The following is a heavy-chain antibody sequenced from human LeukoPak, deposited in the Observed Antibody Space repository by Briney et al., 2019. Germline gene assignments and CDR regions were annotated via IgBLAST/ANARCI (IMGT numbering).Heavy chain of an antibody. D-gene: IGHD6-6*01. V-gene: IGHV1-69*13. CDR2: IIPIFGTA. CDR3: ARAPYSSSSNFDY. CDR1: GGTFSSYA. Sequence: EASVKVSCKASGGTFSSYAISWVRQAPGQGLEWMGGIIPIFGTANYAQKFQGRVTITADESTSTAYMGLSSLRSEDTAVYYCARAPYSSSSNFDYWGQGTLDTVSS. J-gene: IGHJ4*02.